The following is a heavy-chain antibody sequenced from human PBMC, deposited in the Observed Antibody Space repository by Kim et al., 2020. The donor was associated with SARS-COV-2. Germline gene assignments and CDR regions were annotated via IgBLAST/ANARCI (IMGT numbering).Heavy chain of an antibody. CDR3: AKAPHSSSWEYFDY. CDR1: GFTFGNYA. J-gene: IGHJ4*02. D-gene: IGHD6-13*01. V-gene: IGHV3-9*01. CDR2: ISWDSGST. Sequence: GGSLRLSCAASGFTFGNYAMHWVRQAPGKGLEWVSGISWDSGSTDYADSVKGRFTISRDNAKNSLYLHMNSLRAEDTALYYCAKAPHSSSWEYFDYCGQGTLVTVSP.